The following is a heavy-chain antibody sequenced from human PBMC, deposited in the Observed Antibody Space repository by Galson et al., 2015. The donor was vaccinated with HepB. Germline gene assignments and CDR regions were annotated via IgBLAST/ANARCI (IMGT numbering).Heavy chain of an antibody. V-gene: IGHV3-11*06. D-gene: IGHD1-26*01. Sequence: SLRLSCAASGFIFSDYYMIWIRQAPGKGLEWISYISSSSSYTNYADSVKGRFTISRDNAKNSLFLQMNSLRAEDTAVYYCARVSMGRSYYDAFDIWGQGTMVTVSS. J-gene: IGHJ3*02. CDR3: ARVSMGRSYYDAFDI. CDR1: GFIFSDYY. CDR2: ISSSSSYT.